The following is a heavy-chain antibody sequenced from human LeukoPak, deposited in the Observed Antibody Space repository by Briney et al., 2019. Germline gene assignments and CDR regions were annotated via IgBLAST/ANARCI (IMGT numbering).Heavy chain of an antibody. CDR3: ARVGGTNYYYYGMDV. J-gene: IGHJ6*02. CDR1: GGSISSCY. D-gene: IGHD1-1*01. V-gene: IGHV4-59*01. Sequence: SETLSLTCTVSGGSISSCYWSWIRQPPGKGLEWIGYIYGSGSTNYNPSLKSRATISVDTSKNQFSLKLSSVTAADTAVYYCARVGGTNYYYYGMDVWGQGTTVTVSS. CDR2: IYGSGST.